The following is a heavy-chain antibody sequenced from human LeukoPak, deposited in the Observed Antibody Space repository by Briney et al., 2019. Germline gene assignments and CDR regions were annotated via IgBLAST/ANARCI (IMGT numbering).Heavy chain of an antibody. Sequence: GGSLRLSCAASGFTFSSNSMNWVRQAPGKGLEWVSYISSSSTTIYYADSVKGRFTISRDNAKNTLFLQMNSLRAEDTAVYYCANSGYASYWGQGTLVTVSS. D-gene: IGHD5-12*01. CDR1: GFTFSSNS. J-gene: IGHJ4*02. V-gene: IGHV3-48*01. CDR3: ANSGYASY. CDR2: ISSSSTTI.